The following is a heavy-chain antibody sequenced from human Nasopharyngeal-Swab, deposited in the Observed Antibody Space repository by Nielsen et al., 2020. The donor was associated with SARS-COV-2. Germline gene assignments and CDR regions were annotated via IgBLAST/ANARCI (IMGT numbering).Heavy chain of an antibody. J-gene: IGHJ2*01. CDR3: AHADSYSSSWYLSWYFDL. D-gene: IGHD6-13*01. V-gene: IGHV2-5*02. CDR1: GFSLSTSGVG. Sequence: SGPTLVKPTQTLTLTCTFSGFSLSTSGVGVGWIRRPPGKALEWLALIYWDDDKRYSPSLKSRLTITKDTSKNQVVLTMTNMDPVDTATYYCAHADSYSSSWYLSWYFDLWGRGTLVTVSS. CDR2: IYWDDDK.